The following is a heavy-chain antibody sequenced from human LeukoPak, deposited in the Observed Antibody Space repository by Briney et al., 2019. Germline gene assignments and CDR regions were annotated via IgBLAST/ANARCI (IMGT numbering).Heavy chain of an antibody. CDR1: GGSISSYY. Sequence: SETLSLTCTVSGGSISSYYWSWIRQPPGKGLEWIGYIYYSGSTNYNPSLKSRVTISVDTSKNQFSLKLSSVTAADTAVYYCARVAGYYDSSGYTYFDYWGQGTLVTVSS. CDR3: ARVAGYYDSSGYTYFDY. CDR2: IYYSGST. V-gene: IGHV4-59*01. J-gene: IGHJ4*02. D-gene: IGHD3-22*01.